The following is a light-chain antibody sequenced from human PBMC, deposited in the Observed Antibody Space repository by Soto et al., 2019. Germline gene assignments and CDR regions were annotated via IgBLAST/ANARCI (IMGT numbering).Light chain of an antibody. V-gene: IGKV1-5*03. J-gene: IGKJ1*01. Sequence: DIQMTQSPSTLSASVGDRVTITCLASQSISNWLAWYQQKPGKAPKLLIYKASSLESGVPSRFSGSGSGTEFTLTISSLQPDDFATYYCQQYNSYWRTFGQGTKVDI. CDR2: KAS. CDR3: QQYNSYWRT. CDR1: QSISNW.